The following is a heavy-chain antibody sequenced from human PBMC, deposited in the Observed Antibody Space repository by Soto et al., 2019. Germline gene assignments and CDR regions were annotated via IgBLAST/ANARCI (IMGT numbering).Heavy chain of an antibody. D-gene: IGHD6-6*01. Sequence: GGSLRLSCAASGFTFSSYLIHWVRQGPGKGLEWVAVIWYDGSNKYYADSVKGRFTISRDNSKNTLYLQMNSLRADDTAVYYCARFLPSARGVFDYWGQGTLVTVSS. CDR2: IWYDGSNK. CDR1: GFTFSSYL. CDR3: ARFLPSARGVFDY. V-gene: IGHV3-33*01. J-gene: IGHJ4*02.